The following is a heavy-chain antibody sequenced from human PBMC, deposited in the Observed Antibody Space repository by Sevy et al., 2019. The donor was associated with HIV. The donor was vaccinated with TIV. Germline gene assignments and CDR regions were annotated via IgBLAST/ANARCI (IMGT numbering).Heavy chain of an antibody. CDR3: AREGPLGELSRYFDY. D-gene: IGHD3-16*02. CDR2: ISYDGSNK. CDR1: GFTFSSYA. V-gene: IGHV3-30-3*01. J-gene: IGHJ4*02. Sequence: EGSLRLSCAASGFTFSSYAMHWVLQAPGKVLEWVAVISYDGSNKYYADSVKGRFTISRDNSKNTLYLQMNSLRAEDTAVYYCAREGPLGELSRYFDYWGQGTLVTVSS.